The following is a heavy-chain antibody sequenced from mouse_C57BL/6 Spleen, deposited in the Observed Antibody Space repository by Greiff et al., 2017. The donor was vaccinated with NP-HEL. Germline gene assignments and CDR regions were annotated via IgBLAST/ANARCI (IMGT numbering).Heavy chain of an antibody. Sequence: QVQLKESGAELMKPGASVKLSCKATGYTFTGYWIEWVKQRPGHGLEWIGEILPGSGSTNYNEKFKGKATFTADTSSNTAYMQLSSLTTEDSAIYYCARCPYYDGSSQAWFAYWGQGTLVTVSA. CDR1: GYTFTGYW. J-gene: IGHJ3*01. CDR2: ILPGSGST. D-gene: IGHD1-1*01. CDR3: ARCPYYDGSSQAWFAY. V-gene: IGHV1-9*01.